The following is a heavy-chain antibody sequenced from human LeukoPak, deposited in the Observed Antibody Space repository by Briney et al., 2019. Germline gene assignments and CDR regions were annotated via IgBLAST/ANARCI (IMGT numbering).Heavy chain of an antibody. CDR2: IYTSGST. V-gene: IGHV4-61*02. CDR1: GDSISSGSYY. Sequence: PSQTLSLTCTVSGDSISSGSYYWTWIRQPAGKGLEWIGRIYTSGSTNYNPFLKSRVTISVDTSKNQFSLKLNSVTAADTAVYYCARSPPDDYGDYHGWFDPWGQGSLVTVSS. J-gene: IGHJ5*02. CDR3: ARSPPDDYGDYHGWFDP. D-gene: IGHD4-17*01.